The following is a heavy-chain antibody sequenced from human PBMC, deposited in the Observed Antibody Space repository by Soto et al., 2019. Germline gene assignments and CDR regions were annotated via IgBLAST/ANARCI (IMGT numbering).Heavy chain of an antibody. CDR3: ARDPPLTVTTGVGVDY. J-gene: IGHJ4*02. CDR1: GFTFSDYY. CDR2: ISSSGSTI. Sequence: QVQLVESGGGLVKPGGSLRLSCAASGFTFSDYYMSWIRQAPGKGLEWVSYISSSGSTIYYADSVKGRFTISRDNAKNXLYLQMNSLRAADTAVYYCARDPPLTVTTGVGVDYWGQGTLVTVSS. D-gene: IGHD4-17*01. V-gene: IGHV3-11*01.